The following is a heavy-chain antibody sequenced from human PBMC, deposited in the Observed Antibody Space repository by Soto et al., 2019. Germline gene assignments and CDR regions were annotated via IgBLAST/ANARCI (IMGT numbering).Heavy chain of an antibody. Sequence: PSETLSLTCTVSGGSISSSSYYWGWIRQPPGKGLEWIGSIYYSGSTYYNPSLKSRVTISVDTSKNQFSLKLSSVTAADTAVYYCARLSEKYCSSTSCYEDYYYYYMDVWGKGTTVTVSS. CDR1: GGSISSSSYY. J-gene: IGHJ6*03. CDR3: ARLSEKYCSSTSCYEDYYYYYMDV. CDR2: IYYSGST. V-gene: IGHV4-39*01. D-gene: IGHD2-2*01.